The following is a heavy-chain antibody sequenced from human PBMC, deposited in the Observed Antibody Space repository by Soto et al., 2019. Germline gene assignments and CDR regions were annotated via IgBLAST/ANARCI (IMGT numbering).Heavy chain of an antibody. V-gene: IGHV3-74*01. CDR2: INSDGTRI. D-gene: IGHD1-7*01. CDR3: ARAGDWNYVQDF. Sequence: GGSLRLSCAASGFTFTNYRIHWVRQAPGKGLVWVARINSDGTRINYADSVKGRFTISRDNAKNTVFLQMNSLRDEDSAVYFCARAGDWNYVQDFWGQGTLVTVSS. CDR1: GFTFTNYR. J-gene: IGHJ4*02.